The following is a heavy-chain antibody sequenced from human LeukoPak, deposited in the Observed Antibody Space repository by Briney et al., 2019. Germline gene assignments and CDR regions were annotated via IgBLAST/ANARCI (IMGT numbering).Heavy chain of an antibody. D-gene: IGHD5-12*01. CDR2: IIPIFGTA. CDR1: GGTFSSYA. CDR3: ARAARYSGYDLDY. J-gene: IGHJ4*02. Sequence: GASVKVSCKASGGTFSSYAISWVRQAPGQGLEWIGGIIPIFGTANYAQKFQGRVTITADESTSTAYMELSSLRSEDTAVYYCARAARYSGYDLDYWGQGTLVTVSS. V-gene: IGHV1-69*13.